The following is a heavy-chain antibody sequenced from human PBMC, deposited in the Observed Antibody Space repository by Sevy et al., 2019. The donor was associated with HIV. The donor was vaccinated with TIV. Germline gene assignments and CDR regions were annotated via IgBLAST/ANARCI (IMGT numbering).Heavy chain of an antibody. D-gene: IGHD3-16*01. Sequence: GESLKISCAASGFTFSYYAMTWVRQAPGKGLEWVSAISGSGDTIYYAESVKGRFTISRDNSRGKLYLQINSLRAEDTAIYFCAKEGYRLPGADAIDIWGQGTMVTVSS. CDR1: GFTFSYYA. V-gene: IGHV3-23*01. J-gene: IGHJ3*02. CDR2: ISGSGDTI. CDR3: AKEGYRLPGADAIDI.